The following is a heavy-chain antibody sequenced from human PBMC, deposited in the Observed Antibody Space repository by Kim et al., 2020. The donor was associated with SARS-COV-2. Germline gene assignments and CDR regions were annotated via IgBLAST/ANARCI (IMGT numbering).Heavy chain of an antibody. CDR3: ARWGSGSYEDYYHYGMDV. J-gene: IGHJ6*02. Sequence: ASVKVSCKASGYTFTSYDINWVRQATGQGLEWMGWMNPNSGNTGYAQKFQGRVTMTRNTSISTAYMELRSLRSEDTAVYYCARWGSGSYEDYYHYGMDVWGQGTTVTVSS. CDR1: GYTFTSYD. D-gene: IGHD1-26*01. V-gene: IGHV1-8*01. CDR2: MNPNSGNT.